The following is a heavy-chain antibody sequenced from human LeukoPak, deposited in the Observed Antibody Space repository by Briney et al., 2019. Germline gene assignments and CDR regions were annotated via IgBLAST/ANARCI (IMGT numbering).Heavy chain of an antibody. J-gene: IGHJ3*02. D-gene: IGHD7-27*01. CDR3: AKEKLGIDGNEAFDI. CDR1: GFTFSSYW. V-gene: IGHV3-7*03. Sequence: GGSLRLSCAASGFTFSSYWMSWVRQAPGKGLEWVANIKQDGSEKYYVDSVKGRFTISRDNSKNTLYLQMNSLRAEDTAVYYCAKEKLGIDGNEAFDIWGQGTMVTVSS. CDR2: IKQDGSEK.